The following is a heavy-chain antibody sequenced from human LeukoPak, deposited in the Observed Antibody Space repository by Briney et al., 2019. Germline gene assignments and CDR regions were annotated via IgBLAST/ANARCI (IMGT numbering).Heavy chain of an antibody. CDR1: GFTFSDYY. Sequence: GGSLRLSCAASGFTFSDYYMSWIRQAPGKGLEWVSYISSSSSTIYYADSVKGRFTISRDNAKNSLYLQMNSLRAEDTAAYYCARCSSGWNYYFDYWGQGTLVTVSS. CDR3: ARCSSGWNYYFDY. V-gene: IGHV3-11*01. CDR2: ISSSSSTI. D-gene: IGHD6-19*01. J-gene: IGHJ4*02.